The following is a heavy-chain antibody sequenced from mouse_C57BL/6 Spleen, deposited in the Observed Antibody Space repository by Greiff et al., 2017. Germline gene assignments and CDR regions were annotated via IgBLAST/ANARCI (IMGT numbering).Heavy chain of an antibody. V-gene: IGHV1-69*01. D-gene: IGHD1-1*01. CDR1: GYTFTSYW. CDR2: IDPSDSYT. CDR3: AEGSSSFDY. J-gene: IGHJ2*01. Sequence: QVQLKQPGAELVMPGASVKLSCKASGYTFTSYWMHWVKQRPGQGLEWIGEIDPSDSYTNYNQKFKGKSTLTVDKSSSTAYMQLSSLTSEDSAVYYCAEGSSSFDYWGQGTTLTVSS.